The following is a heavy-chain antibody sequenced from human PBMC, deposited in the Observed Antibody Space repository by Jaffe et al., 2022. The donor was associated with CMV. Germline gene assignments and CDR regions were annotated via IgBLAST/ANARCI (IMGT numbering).Heavy chain of an antibody. D-gene: IGHD2-2*01. J-gene: IGHJ6*03. V-gene: IGHV1-69*09. CDR2: VIPILGIV. CDR1: GGTFSSYG. CDR3: AREDCTSTSCLLRYHYYYLDV. Sequence: QVQLVQSGAEVKKPGSSVKVSCKASGGTFSSYGITWVRQAPGQGLEWMGRVIPILGIVNSAQKFQGRLSITAGSSTNTAYMELSSLTSEDTAVYYCAREDCTSTSCLLRYHYYYLDVWGRGTAVTVSS.